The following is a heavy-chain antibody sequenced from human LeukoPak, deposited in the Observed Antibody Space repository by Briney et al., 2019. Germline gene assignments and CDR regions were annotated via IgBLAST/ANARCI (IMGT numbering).Heavy chain of an antibody. CDR2: IYYSGST. D-gene: IGHD6-19*01. J-gene: IGHJ4*02. Sequence: PSQTLSLTCTVSGGSISSGDYYWSWIRQPPGKGLEWIGYIYYSGSTYYNPSLKCRVTISVDTPNNQFSLKLSSVTAADTAVYYCARDSTGNQNGQIDSSGWYFDYWGQGTLVTVSS. CDR1: GGSISSGDYY. V-gene: IGHV4-30-4*08. CDR3: ARDSTGNQNGQIDSSGWYFDY.